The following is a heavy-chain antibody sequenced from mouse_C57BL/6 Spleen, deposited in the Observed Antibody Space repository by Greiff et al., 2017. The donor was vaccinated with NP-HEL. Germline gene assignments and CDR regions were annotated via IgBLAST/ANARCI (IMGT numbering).Heavy chain of an antibody. CDR3: ARPYYYYGSSYAMDY. D-gene: IGHD1-1*01. CDR1: GYAFTNYL. V-gene: IGHV1-54*01. Sequence: LVESGAELVRPGTSVKVSCKASGYAFTNYLIEWVKQRPGQGLEWIGVINPGSGGTNYNEKFKGKATLTADKSYSTAYMQLSSLTSEDSAVYFCARPYYYYGSSYAMDYWGQGTSVTVSS. J-gene: IGHJ4*01. CDR2: INPGSGGT.